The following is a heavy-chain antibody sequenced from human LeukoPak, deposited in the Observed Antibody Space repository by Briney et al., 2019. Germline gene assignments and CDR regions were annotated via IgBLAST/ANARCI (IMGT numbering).Heavy chain of an antibody. CDR2: VYYTGST. D-gene: IGHD4-17*01. Sequence: SETLSLTCTVSSDSINSYYWTWIRQPPGKGLECIGYVYYTGSTYYNPSLKSRVTISVDSSKNQFSLKLNSVTAADTAVYYCAKDSSTVTTRHFDYWGQGTLVTVSS. V-gene: IGHV4-59*01. J-gene: IGHJ4*02. CDR3: AKDSSTVTTRHFDY. CDR1: SDSINSYY.